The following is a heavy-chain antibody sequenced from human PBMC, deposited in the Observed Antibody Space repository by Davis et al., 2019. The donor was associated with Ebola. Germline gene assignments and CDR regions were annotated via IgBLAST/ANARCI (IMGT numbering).Heavy chain of an antibody. CDR3: ARDLSGAAAGSN. Sequence: AASVQVSCKASGGTFSSYAISWVRQAPGQGLEWMGRIIPILGIANYAQKFQGRVTITADKSTSTAYMELSSLRSEDTAVYYCARDLSGAAAGSNWGQGTLVTVSS. CDR2: IIPILGIA. CDR1: GGTFSSYA. D-gene: IGHD6-13*01. J-gene: IGHJ4*02. V-gene: IGHV1-69*04.